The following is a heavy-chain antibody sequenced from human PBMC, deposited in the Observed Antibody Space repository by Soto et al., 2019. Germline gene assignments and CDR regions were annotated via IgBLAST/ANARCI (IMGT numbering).Heavy chain of an antibody. Sequence: QVQLVESGGGVVQPGRSLRLSCAASGFTFSSYAMHWVRQAPGKGLEWVAVISYDGSNKYYADSVKGRFTISSDNSKNTLYLQMNSLRAENTAVYYCARVAGSSGWYFAWGQGTLVTVSS. J-gene: IGHJ5*02. V-gene: IGHV3-30-3*01. D-gene: IGHD6-19*01. CDR3: ARVAGSSGWYFA. CDR1: GFTFSSYA. CDR2: ISYDGSNK.